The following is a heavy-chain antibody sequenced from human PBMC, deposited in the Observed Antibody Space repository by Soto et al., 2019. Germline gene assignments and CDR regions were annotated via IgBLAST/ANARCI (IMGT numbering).Heavy chain of an antibody. V-gene: IGHV1-18*01. D-gene: IGHD6-19*01. CDR1: GYTFTSYG. J-gene: IGHJ5*01. CDR3: AGVTSQDQWLEGGEAFNT. CDR2: ISAYNGNT. Sequence: ASVKVSCKASGYTFTSYGISRVRQAPGQGLEWMGWISAYNGNTNYAQKLQGRVTMTTDTSTSTAYMELRSLRSDDTAVNYCAGVTSQDQWLEGGEAFNTWGQGNPGHRLL.